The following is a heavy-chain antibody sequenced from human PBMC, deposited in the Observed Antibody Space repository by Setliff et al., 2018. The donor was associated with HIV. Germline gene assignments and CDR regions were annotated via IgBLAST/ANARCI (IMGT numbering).Heavy chain of an antibody. V-gene: IGHV4-39*07. J-gene: IGHJ4*02. CDR1: GGSISSSNYY. CDR2: IYYSGST. CDR3: ARGGGPDTNFDS. Sequence: LSLTCTVSGGSISSSNYYWHWMRQPPGKGLEWIGSIYYSGSTHYKSSLKSRVTISVDTSKNQFSLRLSSVTAADTAVYYCARGGGPDTNFDSWGRGTLVTVSS.